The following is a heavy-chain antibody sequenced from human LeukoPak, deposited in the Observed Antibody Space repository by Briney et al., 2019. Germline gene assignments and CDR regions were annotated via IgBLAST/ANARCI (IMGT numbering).Heavy chain of an antibody. D-gene: IGHD1-1*01. Sequence: SETLSLTCTVSGGSISGSRYYWGWIRQPPGKGLEWVGSIYYSGTTYYDPSLKSRVTISVDTSKNQFSLKLRSVTAADTAVYYCARLDSNEADDYWGQGTLVTVSS. CDR2: IYYSGTT. V-gene: IGHV4-39*01. J-gene: IGHJ4*02. CDR1: GGSISGSRYY. CDR3: ARLDSNEADDY.